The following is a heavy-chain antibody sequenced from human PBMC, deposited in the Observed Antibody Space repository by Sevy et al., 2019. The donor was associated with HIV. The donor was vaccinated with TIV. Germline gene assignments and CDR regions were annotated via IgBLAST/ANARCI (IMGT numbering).Heavy chain of an antibody. CDR3: VQRPGGGSYYKGEYYFDY. CDR1: GYSISSGYY. J-gene: IGHJ4*02. D-gene: IGHD1-26*01. Sequence: SETLSLTCAVSGYSISSGYYWGWIRQPPGKGLEWIGSIYHSGSTYYNPSLKSRVTISVDTSKNQFSLKLGSVTAADTAVYYCVQRPGGGSYYKGEYYFDYWGQGTLVTVSS. V-gene: IGHV4-38-2*01. CDR2: IYHSGST.